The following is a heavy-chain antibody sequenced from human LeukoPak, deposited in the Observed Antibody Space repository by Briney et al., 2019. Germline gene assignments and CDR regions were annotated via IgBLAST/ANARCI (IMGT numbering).Heavy chain of an antibody. D-gene: IGHD2-21*02. V-gene: IGHV3-23*01. CDR2: ISGRCGST. CDR1: GFPFSSYA. J-gene: IGHJ4*02. Sequence: GGSLRLSCAASGFPFSSYAMSWVRQAPGKGLEWVSAISGRCGSTYYSDSVKGRFTTSRDNSKNTLYLQMISLRAEDTAVYYCAKDRTIVVVTAPDYWGQGTLVTVSS. CDR3: AKDRTIVVVTAPDY.